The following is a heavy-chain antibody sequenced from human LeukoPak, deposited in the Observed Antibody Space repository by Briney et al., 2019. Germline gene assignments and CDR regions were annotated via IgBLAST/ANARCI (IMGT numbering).Heavy chain of an antibody. J-gene: IGHJ6*02. CDR3: ARAPWEPSYYYYGMDV. Sequence: GGSLRLSCAASGFTFSDYYMSWIRQAPGKGLEWVSYISSSGSTIYYADSVKGRFTISRDNAKNSLYLQMNSLRAEDTAVYYCARAPWEPSYYYYGMDVWGQGTTVTVSS. V-gene: IGHV3-11*01. D-gene: IGHD1-26*01. CDR2: ISSSGSTI. CDR1: GFTFSDYY.